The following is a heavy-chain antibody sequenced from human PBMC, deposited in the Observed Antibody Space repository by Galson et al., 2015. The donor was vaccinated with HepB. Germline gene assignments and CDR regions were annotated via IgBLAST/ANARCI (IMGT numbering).Heavy chain of an antibody. Sequence: SGAEVKKPGESLKISCKGSGYSFTSYWIGWVRQMPGKGLEWMGIIYPGDSDTRYSPSFQGQVTISADKSISTAYLQWSSLKASDTAMYYCARTLGYCSSTSCSPSYFDYWGQGTLVTVSS. J-gene: IGHJ4*02. CDR1: GYSFTSYW. CDR3: ARTLGYCSSTSCSPSYFDY. D-gene: IGHD2-2*01. CDR2: IYPGDSDT. V-gene: IGHV5-51*03.